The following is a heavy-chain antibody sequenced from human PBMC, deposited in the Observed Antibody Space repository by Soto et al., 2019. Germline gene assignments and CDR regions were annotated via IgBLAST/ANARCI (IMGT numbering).Heavy chain of an antibody. CDR3: ARVGYCSSTSCYSGSKYGMDV. V-gene: IGHV3-7*01. CDR2: IKQEGSEK. Sequence: GGSLRLSCAASGFTFSNYWMSWVRQAPGKGLEWVASIKQEGSEKDYVDSVRGRFTISRDNAKKSLYLQMNSLRAEDTAVYYCARVGYCSSTSCYSGSKYGMDVWGQGTTVTVSS. D-gene: IGHD2-2*02. J-gene: IGHJ6*02. CDR1: GFTFSNYW.